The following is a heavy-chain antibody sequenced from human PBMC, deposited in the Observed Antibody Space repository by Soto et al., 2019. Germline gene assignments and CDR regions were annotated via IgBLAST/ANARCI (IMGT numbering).Heavy chain of an antibody. Sequence: QVQLVQSGAEVKKPGSSVEVSCKASGGTFSSYTISWVRQAPGQGLEWMGRIIPILGIANYAQKFQGRVTITADKSTSTAYMELSSLRSEDTAVYYCASAVAAPGAFDYWGQGTLVTVSS. J-gene: IGHJ4*02. CDR2: IIPILGIA. V-gene: IGHV1-69*02. CDR1: GGTFSSYT. D-gene: IGHD6-19*01. CDR3: ASAVAAPGAFDY.